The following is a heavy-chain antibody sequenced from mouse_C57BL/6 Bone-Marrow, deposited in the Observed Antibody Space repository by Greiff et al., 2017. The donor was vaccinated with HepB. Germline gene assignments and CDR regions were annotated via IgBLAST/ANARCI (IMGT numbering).Heavy chain of an antibody. CDR1: GFSLTSYG. CDR3: AKKRYWYFDV. Sequence: VQLQQSGPGLVQPSQSLSITCTVSGFSLTSYGVHWVRQSPGKGLEWLGVIWGGGSTDYNAAFMSRLSITKDNSKSQVFCKMNSLQADDTAIYYRAKKRYWYFDVWGTVTTVTVSS. CDR2: IWGGGST. J-gene: IGHJ1*03. V-gene: IGHV2-5*01.